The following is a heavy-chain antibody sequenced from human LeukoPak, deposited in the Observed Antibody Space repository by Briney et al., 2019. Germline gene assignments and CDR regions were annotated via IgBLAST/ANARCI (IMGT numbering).Heavy chain of an antibody. CDR3: ARAASGWYVFDF. CDR2: ISSDANTI. V-gene: IGHV3-48*01. J-gene: IGHJ4*02. Sequence: PGGSLRLSCAASGFTFSSYNMNWVRQAPGKGLEWVSYISSDANTIHYGDSVKGRFTISRDNAKNSLYLEMNSLRVEDTAVYYCARAASGWYVFDFWGQGTQVTVSS. D-gene: IGHD6-19*01. CDR1: GFTFSSYN.